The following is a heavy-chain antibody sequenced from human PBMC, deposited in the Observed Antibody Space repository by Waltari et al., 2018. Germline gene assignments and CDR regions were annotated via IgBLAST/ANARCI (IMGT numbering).Heavy chain of an antibody. CDR3: ARGRPYYDYVWGSYRFETRDY. V-gene: IGHV4-34*01. J-gene: IGHJ4*02. D-gene: IGHD3-16*02. Sequence: QVQLQQWGAGLLKPSETLSLTCAVYGGSFSGYYWSWSRQPPGKGLEWIGEINHSGSTNYNPSLKSRVTISVDTSKNQFSLKLSSVTAADTAVYYCARGRPYYDYVWGSYRFETRDYWGQGTLVTVSS. CDR2: INHSGST. CDR1: GGSFSGYY.